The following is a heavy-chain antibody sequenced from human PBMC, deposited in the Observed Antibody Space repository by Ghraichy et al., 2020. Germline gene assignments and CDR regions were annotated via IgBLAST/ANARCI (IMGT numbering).Heavy chain of an antibody. CDR2: IYSGST. V-gene: IGHV4-59*01. J-gene: IGHJ4*02. CDR3: AREGGYSYGSR. D-gene: IGHD5-18*01. CDR1: GGSISSYY. Sequence: GSLRLSCTVSGGSISSYYWSWIRQPPGKGLEWIGYIYSGSTNYNPSLKSRVTISVDTSKNQFSLKLSSVTAADTAVYYCAREGGYSYGSRWGQGTLVTVSS.